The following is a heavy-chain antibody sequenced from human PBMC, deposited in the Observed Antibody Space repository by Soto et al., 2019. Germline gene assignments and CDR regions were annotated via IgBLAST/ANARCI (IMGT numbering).Heavy chain of an antibody. J-gene: IGHJ6*02. CDR2: VNAANGNT. D-gene: IGHD6-13*01. CDR1: GYTFTTSA. V-gene: IGHV1-3*01. Sequence: QVQLVQSGAEVREPGASVKIPCRTSGYTFTTSAIHWVRLAPGQRPEWLGWVNAANGNTKYSEMVQDRLTLTRDTSASTAYMELSSLRSDDTAYYYCARVRIGSRWYGMDVWGQGTPVTVSS. CDR3: ARVRIGSRWYGMDV.